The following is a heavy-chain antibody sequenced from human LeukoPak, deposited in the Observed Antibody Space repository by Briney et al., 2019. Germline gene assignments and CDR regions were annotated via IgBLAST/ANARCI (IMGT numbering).Heavy chain of an antibody. CDR1: AYTFTTSD. D-gene: IGHD1-14*01. J-gene: IGHJ6*03. CDR2: MNPNSGHT. Sequence: ASVKVSCKASAYTFTTSDINWVRQAAGQGLEWMGWMNPNSGHTGYAQRFQGRVTMTRNTSISTAYMELSSLRSEDTAVYYCARAYNPYYYYYYYMDVWGKGTTVTISS. CDR3: ARAYNPYYYYYYYMDV. V-gene: IGHV1-8*01.